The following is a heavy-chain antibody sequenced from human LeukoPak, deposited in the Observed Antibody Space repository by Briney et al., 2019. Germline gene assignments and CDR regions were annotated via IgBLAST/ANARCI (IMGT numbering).Heavy chain of an antibody. J-gene: IGHJ4*02. Sequence: GGSVTLSCAACGFTFRSYGMHWVGQAPGKGLEGVGYISSSGSNIYYVDSVKGRLTIPRDNAKNSLYLQLNSLRAEETAVYYCARDSYGPGSPFDYWGQGTLVTVSS. V-gene: IGHV3-21*05. CDR2: ISSSGSNI. CDR1: GFTFRSYG. D-gene: IGHD3-10*01. CDR3: ARDSYGPGSPFDY.